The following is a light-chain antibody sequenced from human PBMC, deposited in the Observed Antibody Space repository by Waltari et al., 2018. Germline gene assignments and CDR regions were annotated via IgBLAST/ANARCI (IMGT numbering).Light chain of an antibody. CDR3: LAWDSSTAWV. J-gene: IGLJ3*02. CDR1: KLGDKY. Sequence: SYELTQPPSVSVSPGQTASITCSGDKLGDKYASWYQQKPGQSPVLVIYQDTKRPSGIPERFSGSNAGNTATLTISETQGMDEADYYCLAWDSSTAWVFGGGTKLTVL. CDR2: QDT. V-gene: IGLV3-1*01.